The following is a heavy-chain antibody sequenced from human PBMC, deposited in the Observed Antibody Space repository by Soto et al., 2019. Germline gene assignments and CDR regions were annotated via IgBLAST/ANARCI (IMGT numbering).Heavy chain of an antibody. D-gene: IGHD6-13*01. CDR3: ARAGAGSSPYFDY. J-gene: IGHJ4*02. CDR1: GGPCSSYS. V-gene: IGHV3-21*01. Sequence: PGVSLRVCCAASGGPCSSYSMNWVRQDPGKGLEWVSSISSSSSCIYYADSVKGRFTISRDNAKNSLYLQMNSLRAEDTAVYYCARAGAGSSPYFDYRGQGTLVPVSS. CDR2: ISSSSSCI.